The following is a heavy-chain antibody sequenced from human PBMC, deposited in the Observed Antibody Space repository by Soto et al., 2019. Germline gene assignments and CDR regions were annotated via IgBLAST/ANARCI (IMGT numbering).Heavy chain of an antibody. J-gene: IGHJ6*02. CDR1: GGSFSGYY. CDR3: ASFFGYDSSTSGRYYYGMDV. CDR2: INHSGST. V-gene: IGHV4-34*01. Sequence: SETLSLTCAVYGGSFSGYYWSWIRQPPGKGLEWIGEINHSGSTNYNPSLKSRVTISVDTSKNQFSLKLSSVTAADTAVCYCASFFGYDSSTSGRYYYGMDVWGQGTTVTVSS. D-gene: IGHD2-2*03.